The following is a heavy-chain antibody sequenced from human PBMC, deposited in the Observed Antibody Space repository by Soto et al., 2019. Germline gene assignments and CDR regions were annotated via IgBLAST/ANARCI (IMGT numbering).Heavy chain of an antibody. CDR1: GFTFNNNA. V-gene: IGHV3-23*01. D-gene: IGHD1-1*01. J-gene: IGHJ5*02. CDR3: ARSTRYSGPHGPTKWFDP. CDR2: ISGSGDST. Sequence: EVQLLESGGGLVQPGGSLRLSCAASGFTFNNNAMSWVRQGPGKGLEWVSGISGSGDSTHYADSVKGRFTISRDNSKNAPYLQMNSLRAEDTALYYCARSTRYSGPHGPTKWFDPWGLGTLVAVSS.